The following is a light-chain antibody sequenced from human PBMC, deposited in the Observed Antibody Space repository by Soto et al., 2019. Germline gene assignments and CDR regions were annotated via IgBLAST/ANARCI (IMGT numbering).Light chain of an antibody. CDR1: SGHTRYA. V-gene: IGLV4-69*01. Sequence: QSVLTQSPSASASLGASVKLTCTLSSGHTRYAIAWHQQQPGKGPRYLMKVNTDGSHNKGDGIPDRFSGSSSGAERYLTISSLQSDDEADYYCQTWGTGANGVFGGGTKLTVL. CDR3: QTWGTGANGV. CDR2: VNTDGSH. J-gene: IGLJ3*02.